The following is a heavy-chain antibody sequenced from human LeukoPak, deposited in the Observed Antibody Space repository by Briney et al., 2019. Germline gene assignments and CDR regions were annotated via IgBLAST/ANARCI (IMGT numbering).Heavy chain of an antibody. CDR2: ISSSSSDI. CDR1: GFTFSSYT. CDR3: ARDYGSGSYPRPERHNWFDP. J-gene: IGHJ5*02. D-gene: IGHD3-10*01. Sequence: GGSLRLSCAASGFTFSSYTMNWGRQAPGKGLEWVSSISSSSSDIYYAESVGGRCTISRDNAKKSLYLQMNSLRDEDTAVYYCARDYGSGSYPRPERHNWFDPWGQGTLVSVSS. V-gene: IGHV3-21*01.